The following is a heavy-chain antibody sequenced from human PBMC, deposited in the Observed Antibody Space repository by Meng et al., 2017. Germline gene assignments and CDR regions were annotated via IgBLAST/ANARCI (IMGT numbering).Heavy chain of an antibody. CDR2: IYPGDSDT. D-gene: IGHD3-16*02. CDR1: GYSFTSYW. Sequence: GESLKISCKGSGYSFTSYWIGWVRQMPGKGLEWMGIIYPGDSDTRYSPSFQGQVTISADKSISTAYLQWSSLKASDTAMYYCARTLTYDYVWGSYRWDYWGQGTLVTVSS. V-gene: IGHV5-51*01. J-gene: IGHJ4*02. CDR3: ARTLTYDYVWGSYRWDY.